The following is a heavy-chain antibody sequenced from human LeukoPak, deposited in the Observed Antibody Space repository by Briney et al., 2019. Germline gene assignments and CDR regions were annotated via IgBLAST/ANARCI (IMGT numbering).Heavy chain of an antibody. CDR2: TNWNGGST. CDR3: ARDTDGSLDY. D-gene: IGHD1-26*01. V-gene: IGHV3-20*04. CDR1: GFTFDDYG. J-gene: IGHJ4*02. Sequence: GGSLRLSCAASGFTFDDYGMSWVRQAPGKGLEWVSGTNWNGGSTGYADSVKGRFTISRDNAKNSLYLQMNSLRSDDTAVYYCARDTDGSLDYWGQGILVTVAS.